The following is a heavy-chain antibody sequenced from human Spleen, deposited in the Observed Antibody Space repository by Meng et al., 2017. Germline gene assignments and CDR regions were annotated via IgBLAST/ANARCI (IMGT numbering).Heavy chain of an antibody. V-gene: IGHV4-34*01. CDR3: ARGPTTMAHDFDY. CDR1: GGSFSDYY. D-gene: IGHD4-11*01. Sequence: VQPHEAGACMFEPSGTLSLTCGVSGGSFSDYYGSWIRQPPGKGLEWIGEINHSGSTNYNPSLESRATISVDTSQNNLSLKLSSVTAADSAVYYCARGPTTMAHDFDYWGQGTLVTVSS. CDR2: INHSGST. J-gene: IGHJ4*02.